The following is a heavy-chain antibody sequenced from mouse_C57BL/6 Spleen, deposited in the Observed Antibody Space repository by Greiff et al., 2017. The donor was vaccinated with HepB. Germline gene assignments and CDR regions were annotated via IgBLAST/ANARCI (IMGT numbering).Heavy chain of an antibody. D-gene: IGHD2-4*01. V-gene: IGHV1-15*01. CDR2: IDPETGGT. CDR1: GYTFTDYE. J-gene: IGHJ4*01. CDR3: TRHYDPYYAMDY. Sequence: VKLQQSGAELVRPGASVTLSCKASGYTFTDYEMHWVKQTPVHGLEWIGAIDPETGGTAYNQKFKGKAILTADKSSSTAYMELRSLTSEDSAVYYCTRHYDPYYAMDYWGQGTSVTVSS.